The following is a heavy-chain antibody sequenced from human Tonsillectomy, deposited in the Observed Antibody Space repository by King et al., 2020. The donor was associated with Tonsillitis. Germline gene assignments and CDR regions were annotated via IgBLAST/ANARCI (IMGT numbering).Heavy chain of an antibody. CDR3: TRSQAGSNWFDP. CDR1: GFSLSTDERS. V-gene: IGHV2-70*04. J-gene: IGHJ5*02. Sequence: TLKESGPALVKHTQTLTLTCTFSGFSLSTDERSVCWVRQPPLKALEWRARIDWDDEKFYSTSLKTRLTISRDNSKNQVVLRMTNMYPGDTATYYCTRSQAGSNWFDPWGRGTLVTVSS. CDR2: IDWDDEK.